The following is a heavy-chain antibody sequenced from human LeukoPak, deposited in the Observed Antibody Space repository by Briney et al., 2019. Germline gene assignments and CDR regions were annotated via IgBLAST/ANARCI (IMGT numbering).Heavy chain of an antibody. CDR2: IRYDGKNK. CDR3: TKDLRPTRXFLEY. CDR1: GFTFSTCD. V-gene: IGHV3-30*02. J-gene: IGHJ4*02. Sequence: PGGSLRLSCAASGFTFSTCDMHWVRQAPGKGLEWVAKIRYDGKNKYYTDSVEGRFTISRDNSKSTLYLQMNSLRAEDTAIYYCTKDLRPTRXFLEYWGQGXLVTXSS.